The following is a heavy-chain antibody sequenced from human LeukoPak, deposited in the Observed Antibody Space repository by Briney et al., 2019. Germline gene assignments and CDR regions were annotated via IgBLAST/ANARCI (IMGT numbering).Heavy chain of an antibody. J-gene: IGHJ4*02. CDR1: GGTFSSYA. CDR2: IIPIFGTA. Sequence: ASVKVSCKASGGTFSSYAISWVRQAPGQGLEWMGGIIPIFGTANYAQKFQGRVTITADESTSTAYMELSSLRSEDTAVYYCARDPYYYGSGILAVTLIDWGQGTLVTVSS. V-gene: IGHV1-69*01. CDR3: ARDPYYYGSGILAVTLID. D-gene: IGHD3-10*01.